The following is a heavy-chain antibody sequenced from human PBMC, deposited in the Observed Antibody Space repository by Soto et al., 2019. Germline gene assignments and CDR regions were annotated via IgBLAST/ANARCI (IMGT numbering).Heavy chain of an antibody. CDR2: ISGSGAST. Sequence: VRLSCAASGFTFSGYAVTWVRQAPGKGLEWVSAISGSGASTYYADSVKGRFTISRDNPXXXXXXQXNXLXAXDTAXYYCAKTESFNRYYNAFDYWGRGTQVTVSS. J-gene: IGHJ4*02. D-gene: IGHD3-10*01. V-gene: IGHV3-23*01. CDR3: AKTESFNRYYNAFDY. CDR1: GFTFSGYA.